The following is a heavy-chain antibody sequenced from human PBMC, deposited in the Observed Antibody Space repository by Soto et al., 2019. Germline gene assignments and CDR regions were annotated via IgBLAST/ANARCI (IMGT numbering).Heavy chain of an antibody. CDR3: ARDGKYSYGPYSHEAPDV. J-gene: IGHJ6*02. D-gene: IGHD3-10*01. V-gene: IGHV1-2*02. CDR1: GYTFSDYY. Sequence: QMQLAQSGAEVKKPGASVKVSCKTSGYTFSDYYIHWVRQAPGQGLEWLGWINPDSGATNPAPKFQGRVTMTRVTSISTAYMELRGLTSDDTAVYYCARDGKYSYGPYSHEAPDVWGQGTTVTVSS. CDR2: INPDSGAT.